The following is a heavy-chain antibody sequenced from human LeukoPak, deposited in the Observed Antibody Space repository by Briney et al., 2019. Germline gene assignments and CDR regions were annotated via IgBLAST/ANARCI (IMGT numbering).Heavy chain of an antibody. D-gene: IGHD1-26*01. Sequence: SASGPTLVNPTQTLTLTRTFSGFSLSTSGMCVSWIRQPPGKALEWLAVVDWDDDKYYSTSLKTRLTISKDNSKNQVVLTMTDMDPVDTATYYCARMRYTVSYSHFDYWGQGTLVTVSS. V-gene: IGHV2-70*01. J-gene: IGHJ4*02. CDR1: GFSLSTSGMC. CDR2: VDWDDDK. CDR3: ARMRYTVSYSHFDY.